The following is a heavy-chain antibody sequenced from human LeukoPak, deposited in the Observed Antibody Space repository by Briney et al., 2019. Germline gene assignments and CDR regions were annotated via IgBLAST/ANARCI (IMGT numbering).Heavy chain of an antibody. CDR1: GFSLTTSGVG. CDR3: AHRTSGYEEFDY. D-gene: IGHD5-12*01. Sequence: SGPTLVKSTETLTLTCTFSGFSLTTSGVGVGWIRQPPGNALEWLALISWNDYIRSSPSLKSRLTITKDTSKNEVVLTMTNMDPVDTATYYCAHRTSGYEEFDYWGQGTLVTVSS. CDR2: ISWNDYI. V-gene: IGHV2-5*01. J-gene: IGHJ4*02.